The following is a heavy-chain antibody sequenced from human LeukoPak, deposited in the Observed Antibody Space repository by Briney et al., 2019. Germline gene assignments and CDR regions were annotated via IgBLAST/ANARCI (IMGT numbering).Heavy chain of an antibody. CDR2: ISSSGSTI. CDR1: GFTFSDYY. J-gene: IGHJ6*02. D-gene: IGHD4-11*01. V-gene: IGHV3-11*01. Sequence: PGGSLRLSCAASGFTFSDYYMSWIRQAPGKGLEWVPYISSSGSTIYYADSVKGRFTISRDNAKNSLYLQMNSLRAEDTAVYYCARDSAHDYSNYIDYYYGMDVWGQGTTVTVSS. CDR3: ARDSAHDYSNYIDYYYGMDV.